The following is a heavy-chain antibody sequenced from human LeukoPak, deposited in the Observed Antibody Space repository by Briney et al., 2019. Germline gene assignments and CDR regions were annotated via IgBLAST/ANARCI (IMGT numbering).Heavy chain of an antibody. D-gene: IGHD5-18*01. CDR3: TLEDFIAPVDPGLQY. J-gene: IGHJ4*02. CDR2: FHPEHGDT. V-gene: IGHV1-24*01. CDR1: VCSLTELS. Sequence: ASVKVSCKVSVCSLTELSMHWVRQAPGKGLEWMGSFHPEHGDTIYEQRLQGRVTMTEDTSTETAYMELSSLRSEDTGVYCCTLEDFIAPVDPGLQYGGQGPVVTVSS.